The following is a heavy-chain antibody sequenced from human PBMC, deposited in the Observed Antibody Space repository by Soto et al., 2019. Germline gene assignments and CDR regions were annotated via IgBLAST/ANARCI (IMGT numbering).Heavy chain of an antibody. CDR3: ARGRYSRSSDFGMDV. CDR2: INPNSGGT. V-gene: IGHV1-2*04. J-gene: IGHJ6*02. D-gene: IGHD6-6*01. Sequence: ASVKVSCKASGYTFTGYYMHWVRQAPGQGLEWMGWINPNSGGTNYAQKFQGWVTMTRDTSISTAYMEPSRLRSDDTAVYYCARGRYSRSSDFGMDVWGQGTTVTVSS. CDR1: GYTFTGYY.